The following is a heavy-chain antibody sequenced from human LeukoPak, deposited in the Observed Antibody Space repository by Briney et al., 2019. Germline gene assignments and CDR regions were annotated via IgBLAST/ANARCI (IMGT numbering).Heavy chain of an antibody. CDR1: GGYFSGYY. J-gene: IGHJ4*02. Sequence: SETLSLNCAVYGGYFSGYYWSWIRQPPGKGLEWIGEINHSGSTNYNPSLKSRVTISVDTSKNQFSLKLSSVTAADTAVYYCARAPQYYDFWSGYYIFDYWGQGTLVTVSS. V-gene: IGHV4-34*01. CDR3: ARAPQYYDFWSGYYIFDY. D-gene: IGHD3-3*01. CDR2: INHSGST.